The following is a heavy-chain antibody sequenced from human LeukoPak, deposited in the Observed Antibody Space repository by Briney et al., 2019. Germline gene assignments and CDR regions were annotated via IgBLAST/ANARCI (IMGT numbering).Heavy chain of an antibody. CDR2: INSDGSST. CDR1: GFTFSSYW. D-gene: IGHD6-13*01. Sequence: GGSLRLSCAASGFTFSSYWMHWVRHAPGKGLVWVSRINSDGSSTSYADSVKGRFTISRDNAKNTLYLQMNSLRAEDTAVYYCARGLQLVTAHYYGMDVWGKGTTVTVSS. CDR3: ARGLQLVTAHYYGMDV. J-gene: IGHJ6*04. V-gene: IGHV3-74*01.